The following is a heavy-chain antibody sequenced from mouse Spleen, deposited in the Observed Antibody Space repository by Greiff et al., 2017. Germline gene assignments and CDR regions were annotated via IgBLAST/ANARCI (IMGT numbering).Heavy chain of an antibody. J-gene: IGHJ3*01. V-gene: IGHV5-6*01. D-gene: IGHD4-1*01. CDR1: GFTFSSYG. CDR3: ARPLTGTGAWFAY. CDR2: ISSGGSYT. Sequence: EVNVVESGGDLVKPGGSLKLSCAASGFTFSSYGMSWVRQTPDKRLEWVATISSGGSYTYYPDSVKGRFTISRDNAKNTLYLQMSSLKSEDTAMYYCARPLTGTGAWFAYWGQGTLVTVSA.